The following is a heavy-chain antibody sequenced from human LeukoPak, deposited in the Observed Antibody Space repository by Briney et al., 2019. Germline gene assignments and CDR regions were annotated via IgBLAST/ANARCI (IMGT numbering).Heavy chain of an antibody. J-gene: IGHJ3*02. V-gene: IGHV3-33*01. CDR1: GFTFNDYG. D-gene: IGHD3-3*01. CDR2: MWADGYTY. CDR3: ARDREKSGTTYYDFWSGYYRAGDDAFDI. Sequence: GGSLRLSCAASGFTFNDYGMHWVRQAPGKGLEWVAIMWADGYTYHYADSVRGRFTVSRDNSKNTLYLQMNSLRAEDTAVYYCARDREKSGTTYYDFWSGYYRAGDDAFDIWGQGTMVTVSS.